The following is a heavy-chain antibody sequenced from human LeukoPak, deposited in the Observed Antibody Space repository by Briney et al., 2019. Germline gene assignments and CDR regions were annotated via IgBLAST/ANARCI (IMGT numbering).Heavy chain of an antibody. J-gene: IGHJ6*03. Sequence: GASVKVSCKASGGTFSNYAINWVRQATGQGLEWMGWMNPNSGNTGYAQKFQGRVTITRNTSISTAYMELSSLRSEDTAVYYCAREGANILTGYYPYYYYYMDVWGKGTTVTVSS. CDR1: GGTFSNYA. CDR2: MNPNSGNT. CDR3: AREGANILTGYYPYYYYYMDV. V-gene: IGHV1-8*03. D-gene: IGHD3-9*01.